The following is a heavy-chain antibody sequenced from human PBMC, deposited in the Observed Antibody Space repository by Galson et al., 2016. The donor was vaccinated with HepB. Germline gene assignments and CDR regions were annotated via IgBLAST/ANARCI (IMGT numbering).Heavy chain of an antibody. V-gene: IGHV4-31*03. J-gene: IGHJ4*02. D-gene: IGHD5-18*01. CDR3: AGGGRKGLWGYYFDY. Sequence: TLSLTCTVSGGSISSGGYYWSWIRQHPGKGLEWIGYIYHLGNTYFNPSLKSRVTMSVDASKNQFSLKQSSVTAADTAVYYCAGGGRKGLWGYYFDYWGQGTLVPVSS. CDR1: GGSISSGGYY. CDR2: IYHLGNT.